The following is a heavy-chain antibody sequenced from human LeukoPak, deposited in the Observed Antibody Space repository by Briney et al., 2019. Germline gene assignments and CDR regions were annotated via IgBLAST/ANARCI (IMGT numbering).Heavy chain of an antibody. D-gene: IGHD3-22*01. CDR2: IYSGGST. V-gene: IGHV3-53*01. Sequence: GGSLRLFCAASGFTVSSNYMSWVRQATGKGLEWVSVIYSGGSTYYADSVKGRFTISRDNSKNTLYLQMDSLRAEDTAVYYCARDSSGYYLYWGQGTLVTVSS. CDR3: ARDSSGYYLY. J-gene: IGHJ4*02. CDR1: GFTVSSNY.